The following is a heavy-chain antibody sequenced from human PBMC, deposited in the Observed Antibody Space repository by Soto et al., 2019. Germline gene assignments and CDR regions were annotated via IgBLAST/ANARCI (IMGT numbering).Heavy chain of an antibody. D-gene: IGHD4-17*01. Sequence: ASVKVSCKASGYTFTSYAMHWVRQAPGQRLEWMGWINAGNGKTKYPQKFQGRVTITRDTSASTAYMELSSLRSEDTAVYYCARARGEYVAFDISGQGTMVTVS. CDR2: INAGNGKT. CDR1: GYTFTSYA. CDR3: ARARGEYVAFDI. J-gene: IGHJ3*02. V-gene: IGHV1-3*01.